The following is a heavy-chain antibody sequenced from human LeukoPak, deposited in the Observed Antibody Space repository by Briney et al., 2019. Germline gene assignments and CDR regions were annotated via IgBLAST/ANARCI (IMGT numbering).Heavy chain of an antibody. CDR3: ARGSPPDYCSSTSCYDDY. CDR2: INHSGST. D-gene: IGHD2-2*01. Sequence: SETLSLTCAVYGGSFSGYYWSWIRQPPGKGLEWIGEINHSGSTNYNPSLKSRVTISVDTSKNQFSLKLSSVTAADTAVYYCARGSPPDYCSSTSCYDDYWGQGTLATVSS. CDR1: GGSFSGYY. J-gene: IGHJ4*02. V-gene: IGHV4-34*01.